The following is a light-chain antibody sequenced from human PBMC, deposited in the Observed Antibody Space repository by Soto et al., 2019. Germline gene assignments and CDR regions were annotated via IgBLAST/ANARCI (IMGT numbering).Light chain of an antibody. Sequence: QSVLTQPPSVSGAPGQRVTISCKGSSSNIGAGYDVHWYQQLPGTAPKLLIYGNSNRPSRVPDRFSGSKSGTSASLAITGLQAEDEADYYCQSYDSSLSGGVFGGGTKLTVL. J-gene: IGLJ3*02. V-gene: IGLV1-40*01. CDR3: QSYDSSLSGGV. CDR1: SSNIGAGYD. CDR2: GNS.